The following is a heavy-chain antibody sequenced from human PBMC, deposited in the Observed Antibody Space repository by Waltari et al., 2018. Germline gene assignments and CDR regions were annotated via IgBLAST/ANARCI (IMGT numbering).Heavy chain of an antibody. V-gene: IGHV3-33*06. Sequence: QVQLVESGGGVVQPGRSLRLPCAASGFRLSNFGMHWVRQAPGKGLEWVALTWFDGSKTYYADSVRGRFTISRDNSKNTLYLDINTLRVDDTAIYYCAKDAFGNTYLDHWGQGTLVTVSS. CDR2: TWFDGSKT. CDR1: GFRLSNFG. J-gene: IGHJ5*02. CDR3: AKDAFGNTYLDH. D-gene: IGHD3-10*01.